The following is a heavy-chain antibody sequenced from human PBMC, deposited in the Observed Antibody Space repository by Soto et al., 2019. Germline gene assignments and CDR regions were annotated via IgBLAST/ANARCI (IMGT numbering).Heavy chain of an antibody. CDR3: ARSLDYDFWSGYYTSYYYGMDV. CDR1: GFTVSSNY. J-gene: IGHJ6*02. CDR2: IYSGGST. V-gene: IGHV3-53*01. Sequence: PGGSLRLSCAASGFTVSSNYMSWVRQAPGKGLEWVSVIYSGGSTYYADSVKGRFTISRDNSKNTLYLQMNSLRAEDTAVYYCARSLDYDFWSGYYTSYYYGMDVWGQGTTVTV. D-gene: IGHD3-3*01.